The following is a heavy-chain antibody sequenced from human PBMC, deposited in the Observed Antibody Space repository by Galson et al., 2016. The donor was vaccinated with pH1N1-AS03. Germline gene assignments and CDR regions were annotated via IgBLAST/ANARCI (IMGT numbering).Heavy chain of an antibody. J-gene: IGHJ4*02. CDR3: VKDFDKYTFGYGTFFDY. V-gene: IGHV3-9*01. CDR1: GFTFDDYA. D-gene: IGHD5-18*01. CDR2: ISWNSGSK. Sequence: LRLSCAASGFTFDDYAMHWVRQAPGKGLEWVSGISWNSGSKAYSDSVKGRFTISRDNAKNSLYLQMDILRPEDTALYYCVKDFDKYTFGYGTFFDYWGQGTLVTVSS.